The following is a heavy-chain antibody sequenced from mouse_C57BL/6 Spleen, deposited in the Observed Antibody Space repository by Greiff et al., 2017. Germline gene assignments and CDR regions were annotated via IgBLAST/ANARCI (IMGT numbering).Heavy chain of an antibody. V-gene: IGHV7-3*01. J-gene: IGHJ2*01. CDR2: IRNKANGYTT. Sequence: DVKLVESGGGLVQPGGSLSLSCAASGFTFTDYYMSWVRQPPGKALEWLGFIRNKANGYTTEYSASVKGRFTISRDNSQSILYLQMNALRAEDSATYDCARYGWDYFDYWGQGTTLTVSS. CDR3: ARYGWDYFDY. CDR1: GFTFTDYY. D-gene: IGHD3-3*01.